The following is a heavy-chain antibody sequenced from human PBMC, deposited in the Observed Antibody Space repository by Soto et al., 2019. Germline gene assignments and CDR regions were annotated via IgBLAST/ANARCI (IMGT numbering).Heavy chain of an antibody. J-gene: IGHJ5*02. Sequence: SQSLPLTCTLAPSRTCRYCWSGIRYPPAKGLEWIGYIYYSGSTNSNPSLKSRVTISVDTSKNQFSLKLSSVTAADTAVYYCARVIARGSYYDFWSGYYTGWFDPWGQGTLVT. CDR1: PSRTCRYC. CDR3: ARVIARGSYYDFWSGYYTGWFDP. V-gene: IGHV4-59*01. D-gene: IGHD3-3*01. CDR2: IYYSGST.